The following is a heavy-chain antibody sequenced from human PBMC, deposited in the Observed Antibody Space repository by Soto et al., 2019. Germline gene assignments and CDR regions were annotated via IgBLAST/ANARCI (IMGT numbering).Heavy chain of an antibody. D-gene: IGHD3-22*01. CDR1: GDTFSSYA. V-gene: IGHV1-69*01. CDR2: IIPMFGTA. Sequence: QVQLVQSGAEVKKPGSSVKVSCKASGDTFSSYAINWVRQAPGQGLEWMGGIIPMFGTANYAQKFKGSVTITAGESTSTVYVELSSLRSEDTAVYYCARVGPANYYDSSGYYSPLDYWGQGTLVTVSS. J-gene: IGHJ4*02. CDR3: ARVGPANYYDSSGYYSPLDY.